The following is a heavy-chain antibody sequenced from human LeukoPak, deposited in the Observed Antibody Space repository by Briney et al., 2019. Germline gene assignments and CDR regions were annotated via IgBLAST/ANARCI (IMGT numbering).Heavy chain of an antibody. Sequence: SETLSLTCTVSGGSISSGGYYWSWIRQHPGKGLEWIGYIYYSGSTYYNPSLKSRVTISVDTSKNQFSLKLSSVTAADTAVYYCARAQMGGFGDFDYWGQGALVTVSS. CDR1: GGSISSGGYY. CDR3: ARAQMGGFGDFDY. D-gene: IGHD3-16*01. V-gene: IGHV4-31*03. J-gene: IGHJ4*02. CDR2: IYYSGST.